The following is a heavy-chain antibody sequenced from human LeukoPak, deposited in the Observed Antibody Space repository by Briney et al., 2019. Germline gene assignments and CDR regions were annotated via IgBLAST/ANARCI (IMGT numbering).Heavy chain of an antibody. Sequence: SGTLSLTCAVSGGSISSSNWWSWVRQPPGKGLEWIGEIYHSGSTNYNPSLKSRVTISVDTSKNQFSLKLSSVTAADTAVYYCARGDAVGATGSDYWGQGTLVTVSS. CDR3: ARGDAVGATGSDY. J-gene: IGHJ4*02. V-gene: IGHV4-4*02. D-gene: IGHD1-26*01. CDR2: IYHSGST. CDR1: GGSISSSNW.